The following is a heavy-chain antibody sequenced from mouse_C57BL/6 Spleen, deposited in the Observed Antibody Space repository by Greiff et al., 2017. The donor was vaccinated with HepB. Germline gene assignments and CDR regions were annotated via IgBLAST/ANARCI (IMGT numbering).Heavy chain of an antibody. V-gene: IGHV8-12*01. CDR2: IYWDDDK. CDR3: ARMSSNYGWYFDV. CDR1: GFSLSTSGMG. Sequence: QVTLKESGPGILQSSQTLSLTCSFSGFSLSTSGMGVSWIRQPSGKGLEWPAHIYWDDDKRYNPSLKSRLTISKDTSRNQVFLKITSVDTADTATYYCARMSSNYGWYFDVWGTGTTVTVSS. D-gene: IGHD2-5*01. J-gene: IGHJ1*03.